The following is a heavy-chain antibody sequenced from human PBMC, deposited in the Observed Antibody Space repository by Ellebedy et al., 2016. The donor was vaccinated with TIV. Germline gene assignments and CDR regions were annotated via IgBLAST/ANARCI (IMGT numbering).Heavy chain of an antibody. Sequence: GESLKISCAVSGFRASANYMSWVRQAPGKGLEWVSVIYSGGSTYYADSVKGRFTISRDNSKNTLYLQMSSLRAEDTAVYYCARRPSGSDWVYFDYWGQGTLVTVSS. J-gene: IGHJ4*02. CDR2: IYSGGST. CDR1: GFRASANY. V-gene: IGHV3-66*04. CDR3: ARRPSGSDWVYFDY. D-gene: IGHD1-26*01.